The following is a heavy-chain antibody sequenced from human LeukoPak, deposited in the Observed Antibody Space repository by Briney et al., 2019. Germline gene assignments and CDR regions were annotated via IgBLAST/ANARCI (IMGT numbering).Heavy chain of an antibody. Sequence: GGSLRLSCAASGFTFSSYGMSWVRQAPGKGLEWVSAISGSGGSTYYADSVKGRFTISRDNSKNTLYLQMNSLRAEDTAVYYCARLIVVVVAATNWFDPWGQGTLVTVSS. CDR3: ARLIVVVVAATNWFDP. D-gene: IGHD2-15*01. CDR2: ISGSGGST. V-gene: IGHV3-23*01. CDR1: GFTFSSYG. J-gene: IGHJ5*02.